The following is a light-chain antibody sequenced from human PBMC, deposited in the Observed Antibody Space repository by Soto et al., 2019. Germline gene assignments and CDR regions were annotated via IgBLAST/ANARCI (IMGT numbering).Light chain of an antibody. J-gene: IGLJ2*01. CDR1: SSNIGNNA. V-gene: IGLV1-36*01. Sequence: QAVVTQPPSVSEAPRQRVTISSSGSSSNIGNNAVNWYQQLPGTAPKLLIYYDDLLPSGVSDRFSGSKSGTSASLAISGLQSEDEADYYWAASDDSLNGVVFGGGTKVTVL. CDR2: YDD. CDR3: AASDDSLNGVV.